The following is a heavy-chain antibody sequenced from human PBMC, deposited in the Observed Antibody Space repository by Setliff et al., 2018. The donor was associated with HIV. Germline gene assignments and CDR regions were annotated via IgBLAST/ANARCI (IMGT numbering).Heavy chain of an antibody. CDR3: AREIPYSYGGSGHPL. V-gene: IGHV4-34*01. CDR2: VNHSRRI. J-gene: IGHJ4*02. Sequence: SETLSLTCALYGGSFSDYYWSWIRQPPGKGLEWIGEVNHSRRINYNSSLKSRVTISIDTSKNQFSLTVSSVTAADTAVYYCAREIPYSYGGSGHPLWGQGTLVTVSS. D-gene: IGHD3-22*01. CDR1: GGSFSDYY.